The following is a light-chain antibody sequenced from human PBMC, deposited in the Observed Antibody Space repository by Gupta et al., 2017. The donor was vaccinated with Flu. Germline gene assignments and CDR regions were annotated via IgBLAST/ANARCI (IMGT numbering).Light chain of an antibody. V-gene: IGKV1-5*03. CDR3: QQENSSPWT. CDR2: KAS. CDR1: QSISSW. J-gene: IGKJ1*01. Sequence: DIQMTQSPSTLSASVGDRVTITCRASQSISSWLAWYQQKPGKAPKLLIYKASRVESGVPSRFSGSGYGTEFTLTISSRQPDDFANYYCQQENSSPWTFGQGTXVEIK.